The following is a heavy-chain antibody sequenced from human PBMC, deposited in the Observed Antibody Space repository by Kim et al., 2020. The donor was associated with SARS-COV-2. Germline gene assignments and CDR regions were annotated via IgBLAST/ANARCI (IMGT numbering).Heavy chain of an antibody. J-gene: IGHJ6*02. V-gene: IGHV1-24*01. D-gene: IGHD3-10*01. CDR2: FDPEDGET. CDR3: ATDYYGSGSFYKVGRYYYYGMDV. Sequence: APVKVSCKVSGYTLTELSMHWVRQAPGKGLEWMGGFDPEDGETIYVQKFQGRVTMTEDTSTDTAYMELSSLRSEDTAVYYCATDYYGSGSFYKVGRYYYYGMDVWGQGTTVTVSS. CDR1: GYTLTELS.